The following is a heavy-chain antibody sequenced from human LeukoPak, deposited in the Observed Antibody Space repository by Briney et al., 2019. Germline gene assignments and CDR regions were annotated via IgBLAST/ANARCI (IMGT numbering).Heavy chain of an antibody. Sequence: GGSLRLSCAASGFTFSDYYMSWIRQAPGKGLEWVSYISSSGSTIYYADSVKGRFTISRDHAKNSLYLQMNSLRAEDTAVYYCARGGYDFWSGYYRPDAFDIWGQGTMVTVSS. J-gene: IGHJ3*02. CDR2: ISSSGSTI. CDR3: ARGGYDFWSGYYRPDAFDI. CDR1: GFTFSDYY. D-gene: IGHD3-3*01. V-gene: IGHV3-11*04.